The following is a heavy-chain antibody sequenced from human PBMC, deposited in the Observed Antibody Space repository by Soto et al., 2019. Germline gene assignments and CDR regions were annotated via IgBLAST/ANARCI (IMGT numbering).Heavy chain of an antibody. CDR2: IYYSGST. Sequence: QVQLQESGPGLVKPSQTLSLTCTVSGGSISSGGYYWSWIRQHPGKGLEWIGYIYYSGSTYYNPSLKRLVTISVDTSKNHFSLKLSSVTAADTAVYYCASTYRTHFESRLEAYYYYYGMDVWGQGTTVTVSS. CDR1: GGSISSGGYY. CDR3: ASTYRTHFESRLEAYYYYYGMDV. D-gene: IGHD5-12*01. J-gene: IGHJ6*02. V-gene: IGHV4-31*01.